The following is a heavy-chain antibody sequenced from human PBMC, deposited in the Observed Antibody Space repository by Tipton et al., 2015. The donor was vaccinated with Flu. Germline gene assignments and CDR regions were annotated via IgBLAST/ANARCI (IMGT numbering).Heavy chain of an antibody. J-gene: IGHJ4*02. Sequence: TLSLTCTVSGGSISSSSYYWGWIRQPPGKGLEWIGSIYYSGSTYYNPSLKSRVTISVDTSKNQFSLKLSSVTAADTAVYYCARVSLGRYYFDYWGRGTLVTVSS. V-gene: IGHV4-39*07. CDR1: GGSISSSSYY. CDR2: IYYSGST. CDR3: ARVSLGRYYFDY.